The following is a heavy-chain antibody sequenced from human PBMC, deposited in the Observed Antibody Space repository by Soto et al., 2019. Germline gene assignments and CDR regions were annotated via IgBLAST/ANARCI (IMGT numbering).Heavy chain of an antibody. V-gene: IGHV6-1*01. D-gene: IGHD3-16*01. Sequence: PSQTLSLTCVISGDSVSSNSAAWNWIRQSPSRGLEWLGRTYYRSRWYNDYAVSVRSRITVNADTSKNQFSLHLSSVTAADTAVYYCALLLRPKSLYTPYYYYGMDVWGQGTTVTVSS. CDR1: GDSVSSNSAA. J-gene: IGHJ6*02. CDR3: ALLLRPKSLYTPYYYYGMDV. CDR2: TYYRSRWYN.